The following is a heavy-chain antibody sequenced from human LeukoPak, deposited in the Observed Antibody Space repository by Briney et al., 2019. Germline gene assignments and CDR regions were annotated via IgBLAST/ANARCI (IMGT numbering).Heavy chain of an antibody. CDR2: ISWNSGSI. J-gene: IGHJ4*02. V-gene: IGHV3-9*01. Sequence: GGSLRLSCAASGFTFDDYAMHWVRQAPGKGLEWVSGISWNSGSIGYADSVKGRFTISRDNAKNSLYLQMNSLRAEDTALYYCAKDPYPWVSSGWYNYWGQGTLVTASS. D-gene: IGHD6-19*01. CDR1: GFTFDDYA. CDR3: AKDPYPWVSSGWYNY.